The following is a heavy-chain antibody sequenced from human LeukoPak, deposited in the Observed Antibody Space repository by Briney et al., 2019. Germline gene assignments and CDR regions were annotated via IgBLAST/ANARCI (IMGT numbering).Heavy chain of an antibody. D-gene: IGHD1-14*01. V-gene: IGHV3-7*01. CDR1: GFTFSSFY. CDR2: IKQDGSET. Sequence: PGGSLRLSCAASGFTFSSFYMSWVRQAPGKGLEWVANIKQDGSETHYVDSVKGRFTISRDNAKNSLYLQINSLRVEDTAVYYCATSFRDREEKIDYWGQGSLVTVSS. CDR3: ATSFRDREEKIDY. J-gene: IGHJ4*02.